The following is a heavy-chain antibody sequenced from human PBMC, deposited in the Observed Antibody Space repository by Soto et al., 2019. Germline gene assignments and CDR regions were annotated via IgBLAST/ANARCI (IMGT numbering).Heavy chain of an antibody. CDR3: ESESLVLRFMEWSFSPCGMDV. D-gene: IGHD3-3*01. Sequence: ASVKVSCKASGGTFSSYAISWVRQAPGQGIEWIGRIIPIVGAANYAQNSQCRVTITADKSTSTAYMELSRLGSKDTAVYSCESESLVLRFMEWSFSPCGMDVWGQVSTVTDYS. CDR1: GGTFSSYA. J-gene: IGHJ6*02. V-gene: IGHV1-69*04. CDR2: IIPIVGAA.